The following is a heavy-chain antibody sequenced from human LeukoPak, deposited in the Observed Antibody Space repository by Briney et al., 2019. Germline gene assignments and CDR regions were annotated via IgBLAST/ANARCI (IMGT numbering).Heavy chain of an antibody. CDR3: ARVYVTVVRGSWFDP. Sequence: SETLSLTCAVNGGSLSGYSWSWIRQPPGKGLEWIGEINHSGSTNYNASLTSRVTISTDTSQNQFSLKLRSVTAADTAVYYGARVYVTVVRGSWFDPWGQGTLVTVSS. D-gene: IGHD3-10*01. CDR2: INHSGST. V-gene: IGHV4-34*01. CDR1: GGSLSGYS. J-gene: IGHJ5*02.